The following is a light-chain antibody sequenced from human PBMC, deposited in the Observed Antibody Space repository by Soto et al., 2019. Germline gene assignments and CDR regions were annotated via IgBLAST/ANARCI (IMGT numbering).Light chain of an antibody. Sequence: QSVLTQPPSASGTPGQRVAMSCSGSSSNIGSNTVSWYQQLPGTAPKVLIYSNNQRPSGVPDRFSGSNSGTSASLAISGLQSEDEADYYCAAWDDSLNGWVFGGGTKLTVL. J-gene: IGLJ3*02. CDR3: AAWDDSLNGWV. V-gene: IGLV1-44*01. CDR2: SNN. CDR1: SSNIGSNT.